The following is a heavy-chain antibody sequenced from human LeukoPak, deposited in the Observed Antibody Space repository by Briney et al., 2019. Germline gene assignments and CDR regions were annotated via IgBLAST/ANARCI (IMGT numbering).Heavy chain of an antibody. Sequence: GGSLRLSCAASGFTFSDYYMSWIRQAPGKGLEWVSYIGSSSAPIYYADSVKGRFTISRDNAKNSLFLKMNSLRVDDTAIYYCGSRWFDWGQGTLVTVSS. J-gene: IGHJ4*02. CDR1: GFTFSDYY. D-gene: IGHD4-23*01. V-gene: IGHV3-11*04. CDR3: GSRWFD. CDR2: IGSSSAPI.